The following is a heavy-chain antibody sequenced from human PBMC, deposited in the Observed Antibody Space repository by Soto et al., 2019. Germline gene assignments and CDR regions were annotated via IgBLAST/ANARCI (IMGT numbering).Heavy chain of an antibody. CDR1: GFTFSSHH. CDR2: IWNDGSNK. V-gene: IGHV3-33*01. CDR3: ARIDSWALNFDY. Sequence: QVQLVASGGGVVQPGRSLRVSCAASGFTFSSHHMHWVRQAPGQGLEWVALIWNDGSNKFYADSVKGRFTISRDNSKNTLYLQMSSLRAEDTAVYYCARIDSWALNFDYWGQGTLVTVSS. D-gene: IGHD6-13*01. J-gene: IGHJ4*02.